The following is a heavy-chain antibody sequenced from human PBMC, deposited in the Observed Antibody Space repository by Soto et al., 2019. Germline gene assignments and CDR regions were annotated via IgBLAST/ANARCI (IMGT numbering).Heavy chain of an antibody. V-gene: IGHV1-18*01. J-gene: IGHJ6*02. CDR3: AKGSDIVVVPAAEIHYYYYGMDV. CDR2: ISAYNGNT. D-gene: IGHD2-2*01. Sequence: ASVTVSCKASGYTFTSYGISWVRQAPGQGLEWMGWISAYNGNTNYAQKLQGRVTMTTDTSTSTAYMELRSLRSDDTAVYYCAKGSDIVVVPAAEIHYYYYGMDVWGHGTTVTVSS. CDR1: GYTFTSYG.